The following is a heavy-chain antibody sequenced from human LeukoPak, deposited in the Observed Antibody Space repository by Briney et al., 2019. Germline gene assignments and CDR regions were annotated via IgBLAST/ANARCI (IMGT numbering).Heavy chain of an antibody. CDR1: GYTLTELS. Sequence: ASVKVSCKVSGYTLTELSMHWVRQAPGKGLEWMGGFDPEDGETIYAQKLQGRVTMTTDTSTSTAYMELRSLRSDDTAVYYCARAGGRGYSYGPDYWGQGTLVTVSS. CDR3: ARAGGRGYSYGPDY. J-gene: IGHJ4*02. V-gene: IGHV1-24*01. D-gene: IGHD5-18*01. CDR2: FDPEDGET.